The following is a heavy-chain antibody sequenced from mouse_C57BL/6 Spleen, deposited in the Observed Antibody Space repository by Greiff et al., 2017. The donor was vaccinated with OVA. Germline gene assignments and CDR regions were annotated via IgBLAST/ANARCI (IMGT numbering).Heavy chain of an antibody. D-gene: IGHD2-4*01. CDR3: AYDYGFDY. CDR1: SYTFTSYW. J-gene: IGHJ2*01. CDR2: IDPSDSET. Sequence: QVQLQQPGAELVRPGSSVKLSCKASSYTFTSYWMHWVKQRPIQGLEWIGNIDPSDSETHYNQKFKDKATLTVAKSSSTAYMQLSSLTSEDSAVYYCAYDYGFDYWGQGTTLTVSS. V-gene: IGHV1-52*01.